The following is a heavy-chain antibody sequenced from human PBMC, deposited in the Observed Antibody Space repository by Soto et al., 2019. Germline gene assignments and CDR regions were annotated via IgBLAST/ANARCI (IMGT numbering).Heavy chain of an antibody. D-gene: IGHD2-2*02. CDR2: ISSSSSYT. CDR3: ARQGCGSTTCYSQLDF. Sequence: PVGSLRLSCAASGFTFSDYYMSWIRQAPGKGLEWVSYISSSSSYTNYADSVKGRFTVSRDNAKNSMYLQMNSLRAEDTAVYYCARQGCGSTTCYSQLDFWGQGTLVTVSS. J-gene: IGHJ4*02. V-gene: IGHV3-11*06. CDR1: GFTFSDYY.